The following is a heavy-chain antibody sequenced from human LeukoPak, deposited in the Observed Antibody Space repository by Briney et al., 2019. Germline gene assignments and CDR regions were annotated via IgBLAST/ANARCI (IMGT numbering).Heavy chain of an antibody. CDR3: ARAVGGAFYMDV. D-gene: IGHD2-15*01. CDR1: GLTVNSSF. J-gene: IGHJ6*03. V-gene: IGHV3-53*01. CDR2: FYSGGAT. Sequence: PGGSLRLSCVASGLTVNSSFISWVRQAPGKGLEWVSVFYSGGATYFADSVKGRFTMSRDNSKNTLYLQMNNLGAEDTGMYYCARAVGGAFYMDVWGKGTTVTVSS.